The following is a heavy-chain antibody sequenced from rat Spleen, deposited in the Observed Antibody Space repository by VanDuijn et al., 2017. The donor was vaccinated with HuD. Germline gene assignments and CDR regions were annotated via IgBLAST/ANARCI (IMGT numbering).Heavy chain of an antibody. D-gene: IGHD1-5*01. V-gene: IGHV2-43*01. J-gene: IGHJ2*01. Sequence: QVQLKESGPGLVQPSQTLSLTCTVSGFSLTSYHVSWVRQPPGKGLEWMGVIWIDGNTAYNSLLKSRLTISRDTSKNQVFLKMNSLQTEDTATYYCARGERGTTFDYWGQGVMVTVSS. CDR3: ARGERGTTFDY. CDR2: IWIDGNT. CDR1: GFSLTSYH.